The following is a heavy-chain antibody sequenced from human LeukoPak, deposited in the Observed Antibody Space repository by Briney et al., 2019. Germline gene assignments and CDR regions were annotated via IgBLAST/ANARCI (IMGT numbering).Heavy chain of an antibody. J-gene: IGHJ4*02. V-gene: IGHV3-23*01. CDR1: GFTFSSYA. CDR3: AKFAAGYYDSSGYYAGHYYFDY. Sequence: GGSLRLSCAASGFTFSSYAMSWVRQAPGKGLEWVSAISGSGGSTHYADSVKGRFTISRDNSKNTLYLQMNSLRAEDTAVYYCAKFAAGYYDSSGYYAGHYYFDYWGQGTLVTVSS. D-gene: IGHD3-22*01. CDR2: ISGSGGST.